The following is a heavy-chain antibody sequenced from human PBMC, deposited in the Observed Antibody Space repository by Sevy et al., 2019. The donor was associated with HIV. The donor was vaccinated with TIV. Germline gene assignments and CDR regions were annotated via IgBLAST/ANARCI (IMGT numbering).Heavy chain of an antibody. CDR3: AREGCTQPHDY. CDR1: GFTFAKYS. V-gene: IGHV3-23*01. Sequence: GGSLRLSCAASGFTFAKYSMSWVRQAPGKGLEWVSTFSFGCGRINYADSVKGRFTISRDDSKNTLFLKMNSLRAEDTATHFCAREGCTQPHDYWGQGTLVTVSS. D-gene: IGHD2-8*01. CDR2: FSFGCGRI. J-gene: IGHJ4*02.